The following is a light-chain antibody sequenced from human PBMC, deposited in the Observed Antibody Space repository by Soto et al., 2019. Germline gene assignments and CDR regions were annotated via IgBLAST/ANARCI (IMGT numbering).Light chain of an antibody. Sequence: EIVLTQSPGTLSLSPGERATLSCRASQSVSSTYLVWYQQKPGQAPRLLIYGASSRATGIPDRFSGSGSGTDFTLTISRLEPEAFAVYYCQQYGSSPYTFGQGTKLEIK. J-gene: IGKJ2*01. V-gene: IGKV3-20*01. CDR3: QQYGSSPYT. CDR1: QSVSSTY. CDR2: GAS.